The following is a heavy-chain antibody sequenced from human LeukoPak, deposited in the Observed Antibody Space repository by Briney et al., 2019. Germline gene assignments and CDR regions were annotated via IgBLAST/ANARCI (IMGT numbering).Heavy chain of an antibody. Sequence: ASVKVFCKASGGTFSSYAISWVRQAPGQGLEWMGRIIPILGIANYAQKLQGRVTITADKSTSTAYMELSSLRSEDTAVYYCARGTVVAPYGMDVWGQGTTVTVSS. D-gene: IGHD3-22*01. J-gene: IGHJ6*02. CDR1: GGTFSSYA. CDR3: ARGTVVAPYGMDV. CDR2: IIPILGIA. V-gene: IGHV1-69*04.